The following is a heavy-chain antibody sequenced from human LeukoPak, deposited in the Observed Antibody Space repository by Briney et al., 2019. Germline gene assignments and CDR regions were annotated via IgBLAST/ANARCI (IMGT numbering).Heavy chain of an antibody. D-gene: IGHD6-19*01. V-gene: IGHV1-2*02. CDR1: GNTFIGNY. J-gene: IGHJ5*02. CDR3: VTRSYTSGWPT. Sequence: GASVKVSCKASGNTFIGNYIHWVRQARGQGLELMGWINPNSGGANYAQRFQGRVTMTRDTSVTTAFLDLDRLTSDDTAVYYCVTRSYTSGWPTWGQGTLVTVSS. CDR2: INPNSGGA.